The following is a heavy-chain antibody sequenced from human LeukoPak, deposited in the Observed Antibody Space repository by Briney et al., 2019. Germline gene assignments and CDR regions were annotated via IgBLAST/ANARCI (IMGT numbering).Heavy chain of an antibody. V-gene: IGHV4-61*02. J-gene: IGHJ3*02. Sequence: EPSETLSLTCTVSGGSIRSSSYYWSWIRQPAGKGLEWIGRIYTSGSTNYNPSLKSRVTISVDTSKNQFSLKLSSVTAADTAVYYCAAYYYDSSGYSRPIWGQGTMVTVSS. CDR3: AAYYYDSSGYSRPI. D-gene: IGHD3-22*01. CDR1: GGSIRSSSYY. CDR2: IYTSGST.